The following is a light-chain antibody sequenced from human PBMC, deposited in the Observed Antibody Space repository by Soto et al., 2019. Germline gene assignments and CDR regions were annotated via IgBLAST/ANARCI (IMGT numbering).Light chain of an antibody. Sequence: EIVLTQSPGTLSLSPGARATLSCRASQTITTLAWYQRKPGQAPRLLIYRVSSRATGVPDRFGGSGSGTDYTLTISRLEPEEFAVYYCQQYGNLPLTFGGGTKVDI. CDR2: RVS. CDR1: QTITT. J-gene: IGKJ4*01. V-gene: IGKV3-20*01. CDR3: QQYGNLPLT.